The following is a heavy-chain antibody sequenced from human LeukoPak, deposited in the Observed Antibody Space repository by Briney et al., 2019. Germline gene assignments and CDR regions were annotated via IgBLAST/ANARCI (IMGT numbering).Heavy chain of an antibody. Sequence: GGSLRLSCTAPGFTFGDYAMSWVRQAPGKGLEWVGFIRSKAYGGTTEYAASVKGRFTISRDDSKSIAYLQMNSLKPEDTAVYYCTRDGLDILTGYYNEGIFDPWGQGTLVTVSS. J-gene: IGHJ5*02. V-gene: IGHV3-49*04. CDR2: IRSKAYGGTT. D-gene: IGHD3-9*01. CDR1: GFTFGDYA. CDR3: TRDGLDILTGYYNEGIFDP.